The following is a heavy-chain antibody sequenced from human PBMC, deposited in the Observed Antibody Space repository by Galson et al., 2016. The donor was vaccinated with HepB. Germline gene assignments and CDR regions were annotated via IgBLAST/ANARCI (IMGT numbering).Heavy chain of an antibody. CDR3: ARSRSVRHFWSRDPKRDHYQGLDV. J-gene: IGHJ6*02. CDR2: SDPSGST. D-gene: IGHD3-3*01. V-gene: IGHV4-34*01. Sequence: SETLSLTCAVYGGSFSGYYWGWIRQAPGKGLEWIGESDPSGSTNYNPSLQSRVTISLDRADNKFSLQLSSVIAADTAVYYCARSRSVRHFWSRDPKRDHYQGLDVWGQGTTVTVSS. CDR1: GGSFSGYY.